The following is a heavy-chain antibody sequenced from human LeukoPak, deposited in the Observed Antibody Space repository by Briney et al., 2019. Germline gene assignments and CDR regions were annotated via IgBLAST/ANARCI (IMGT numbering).Heavy chain of an antibody. J-gene: IGHJ4*02. V-gene: IGHV1-18*04. CDR3: ASGSSGYYDFDY. CDR1: GYTFTGYY. D-gene: IGHD3-22*01. Sequence: ASVKVSCKASGYTFTGYYMHWVRQAPGQGLEWMGWISAYNGNTNYAQKLQGRVTMTTDTSTSTAYMELRSLRSDDTAVYYCASGSSGYYDFDYWGQGTLVTVSS. CDR2: ISAYNGNT.